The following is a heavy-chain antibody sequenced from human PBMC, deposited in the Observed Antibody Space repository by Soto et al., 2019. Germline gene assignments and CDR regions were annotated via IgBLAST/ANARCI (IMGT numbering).Heavy chain of an antibody. CDR2: TSSDGGTK. V-gene: IGHV3-30-3*01. J-gene: IGHJ4*02. D-gene: IGHD2-21*01. CDR1: GFTCSSYS. Sequence: QVQLMESGGGVVQPGGSLRLSSATSGFTCSSYSMHWLRQAPGKGLEWVAVTSSDGGTKFYADSVKGRFTVSRDNSKNTLYLQMSSLRPEDTAVYYCAREVVLTEWYFDNWGQGILVTVSS. CDR3: AREVVLTEWYFDN.